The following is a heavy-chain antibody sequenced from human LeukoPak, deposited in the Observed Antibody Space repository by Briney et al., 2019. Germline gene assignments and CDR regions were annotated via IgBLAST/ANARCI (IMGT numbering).Heavy chain of an antibody. D-gene: IGHD1-14*01. CDR3: ASDRREGTST. Sequence: SVKVSRKASGGTFSSYAISWVRQAPGQGLEWMGGIIPIFGTANYAQKFQGRVTITTDESTSTAYMELSSLRSEDTAVYYCASDRREGTSTWGQGTLVTVSS. V-gene: IGHV1-69*05. CDR1: GGTFSSYA. CDR2: IIPIFGTA. J-gene: IGHJ5*02.